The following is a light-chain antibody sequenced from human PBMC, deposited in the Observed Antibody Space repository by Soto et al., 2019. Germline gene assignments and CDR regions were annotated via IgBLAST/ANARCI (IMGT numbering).Light chain of an antibody. V-gene: IGKV1-39*01. J-gene: IGKJ1*01. Sequence: DIQMTQSPSSLSASVGDRVTITCRASEGISSHLNWYQQKPGKAPKLLIYAASSLQSGVPSRFSGSGSGTEFTLTISSLLPEDFATYYCQQSYSAPRTFGLGTKVEIK. CDR2: AAS. CDR3: QQSYSAPRT. CDR1: EGISSH.